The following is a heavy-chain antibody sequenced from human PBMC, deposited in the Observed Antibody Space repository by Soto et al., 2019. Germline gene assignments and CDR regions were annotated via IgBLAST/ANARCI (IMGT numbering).Heavy chain of an antibody. CDR3: ARDRYSSGWYDLDY. CDR1: GFTFSSYG. CDR2: IWYDGSDK. D-gene: IGHD6-19*01. V-gene: IGHV3-33*01. Sequence: GGSLRLSCAASGFTFSSYGMHWVRQAPGKGLEWVAVIWYDGSDKYYADSVKGRFIISRDNSKNTLYLQMNSLRAEDTAVYYCARDRYSSGWYDLDYWGQGTLVTVSS. J-gene: IGHJ4*02.